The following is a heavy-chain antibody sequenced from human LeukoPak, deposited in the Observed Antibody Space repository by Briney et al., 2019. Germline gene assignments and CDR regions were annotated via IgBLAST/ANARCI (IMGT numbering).Heavy chain of an antibody. V-gene: IGHV7-4-1*02. D-gene: IGHD1-1*01. J-gene: IGHJ6*02. Sequence: ASVKVSCKVSGDTLVDLPIHWVRQAPGQGLEWMGWINTNTGNPTYAQGFTGRFVFSLDTSVSTAYLQISSLKAEDTAVYYCARGNHGNDPDYYYYYGMDVWGQGTTVTVSS. CDR2: INTNTGNP. CDR1: GDTLVDLP. CDR3: ARGNHGNDPDYYYYYGMDV.